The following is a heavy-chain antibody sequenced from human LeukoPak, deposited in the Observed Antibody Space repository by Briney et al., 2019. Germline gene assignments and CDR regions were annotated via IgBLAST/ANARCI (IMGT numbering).Heavy chain of an antibody. Sequence: GASVKVSCKSSGYTFTSDGVSWVRLAHGQGLEWMAWISPYNGNTNYAQRFQGRVTMTTDTSTSTAYMELKSLRSDDTAVYYCATGKANFWSGYWGPFDIWGQGTMVTVSS. CDR1: GYTFTSDG. CDR3: ATGKANFWSGYWGPFDI. D-gene: IGHD3-3*01. V-gene: IGHV1-18*01. CDR2: ISPYNGNT. J-gene: IGHJ3*02.